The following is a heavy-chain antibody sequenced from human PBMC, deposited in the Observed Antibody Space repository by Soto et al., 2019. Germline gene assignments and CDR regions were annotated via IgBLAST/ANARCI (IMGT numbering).Heavy chain of an antibody. D-gene: IGHD6-13*01. J-gene: IGHJ1*01. V-gene: IGHV3-21*01. CDR3: ARVIAAAGVQH. CDR2: ISSSSSYI. CDR1: GFTFSSYS. Sequence: EVQLVESGGGLVKPGGSLRLSCAASGFTFSSYSMNWVRQAPGKGLAWVSSISSSSSYIYYADSVKGRFTISRDNAKNSLYLQMNSLRAEDTAVYYCARVIAAAGVQHWGQGTLVTVSS.